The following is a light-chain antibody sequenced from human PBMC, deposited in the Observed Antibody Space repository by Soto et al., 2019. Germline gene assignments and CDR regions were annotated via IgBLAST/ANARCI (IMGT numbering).Light chain of an antibody. V-gene: IGLV1-40*01. CDR3: QSYDSSLSGYV. CDR2: GNS. Sequence: QSVLTQPPSVSGDPGQRVTIACTGSSSNIGAGYDVHWYQPLPGTAPKLLIYGNSNRPSGVPDRFSGSKSGTSASLAITGLQAEDEADYYCQSYDSSLSGYVFGTGTKLTVL. CDR1: SSNIGAGYD. J-gene: IGLJ1*01.